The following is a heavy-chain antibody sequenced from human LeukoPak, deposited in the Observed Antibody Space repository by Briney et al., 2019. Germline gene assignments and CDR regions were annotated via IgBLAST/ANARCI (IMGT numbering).Heavy chain of an antibody. J-gene: IGHJ4*02. CDR1: GGSIGSYY. CDR2: IYYSGST. Sequence: SETLSLTCTVSGGSIGSYYWSWIRQPPGKGLEWIGYIYYSGSTNYNPSLKSRVTISVDTSKNQSSLKLSSVTAADTAVYYCARGGGYDSDFDYWGQGTLVTVSS. V-gene: IGHV4-59*01. D-gene: IGHD5-12*01. CDR3: ARGGGYDSDFDY.